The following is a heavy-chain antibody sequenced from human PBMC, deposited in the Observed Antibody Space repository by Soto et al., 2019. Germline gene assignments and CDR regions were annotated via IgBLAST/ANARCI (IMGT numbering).Heavy chain of an antibody. V-gene: IGHV1-69*13. D-gene: IGHD2-21*02. CDR3: ARGGFCGGDCYSNWFDP. CDR2: IIPIFGTA. CDR1: GGTFSSYA. J-gene: IGHJ5*02. Sequence: GASVKVSCKASGGTFSSYAISWVRQAPGQGLEWMGGIIPIFGTANYAQKFQGRVTITADESTSTAYMELSSLRSEDTAVYYCARGGFCGGDCYSNWFDPWGQGTLVTVSS.